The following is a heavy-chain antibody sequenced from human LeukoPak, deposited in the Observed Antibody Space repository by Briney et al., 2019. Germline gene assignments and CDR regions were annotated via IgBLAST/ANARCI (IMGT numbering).Heavy chain of an antibody. D-gene: IGHD3-10*01. CDR3: ARDHLTYGSGFGFDP. J-gene: IGHJ5*02. CDR1: GGSFSAYY. Sequence: SETLSLTCVVYGGSFSAYYWSWIRQPPGKGLEWIGYIYYSGSTNYNPSLKSRVTISVDTSKNQFSLKLSSVTAADTAVYYCARDHLTYGSGFGFDPWGQGTLVTVSS. V-gene: IGHV4-59*01. CDR2: IYYSGST.